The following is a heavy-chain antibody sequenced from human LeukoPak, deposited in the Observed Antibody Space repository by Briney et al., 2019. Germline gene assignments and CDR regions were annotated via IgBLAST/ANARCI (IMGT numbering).Heavy chain of an antibody. CDR3: ARQVAIIDY. D-gene: IGHD2-15*01. CDR2: MNPNSGNT. CDR1: GGTFSSYA. J-gene: IGHJ4*02. V-gene: IGHV1-8*02. Sequence: ASVKVSCKASGGTFSSYAISWVRQATGQGLEWMGWMNPNSGNTGYAQKFQGRVTMTRNTSISTAYMELSSLRSEDTAVYYCARQVAIIDYWGQGTLVTVSS.